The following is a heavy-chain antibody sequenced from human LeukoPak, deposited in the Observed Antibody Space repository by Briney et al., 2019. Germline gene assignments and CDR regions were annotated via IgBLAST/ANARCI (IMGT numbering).Heavy chain of an antibody. CDR2: IIPSLDVA. CDR3: ARDHCSPGTCLGGH. Sequence: ALVKVSCKASGDTFIPYTFSWVQQAPGQGLEWIGRIIPSLDVANYAHKFQGRVTLSVDRDTATTYMEVTSLRSEDTAIYYCARDHCSPGTCLGGHWGQGTLVTVSS. J-gene: IGHJ4*02. CDR1: GDTFIPYT. D-gene: IGHD2-15*01. V-gene: IGHV1-69*04.